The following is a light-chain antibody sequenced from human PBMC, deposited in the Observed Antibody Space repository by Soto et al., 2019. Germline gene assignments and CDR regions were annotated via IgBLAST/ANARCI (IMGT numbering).Light chain of an antibody. V-gene: IGKV1-5*01. CDR2: DAS. Sequence: DIQMTQSPSTLPASVGDRVTITCRASQTISFSLSWYQQKPGKAPKLLIYDASTLQSGVPSRFSGSESGTDFTLTISRLEPEDFAVYYCQQYGSSPWTFGQGTKVDI. CDR3: QQYGSSPWT. J-gene: IGKJ1*01. CDR1: QTISFS.